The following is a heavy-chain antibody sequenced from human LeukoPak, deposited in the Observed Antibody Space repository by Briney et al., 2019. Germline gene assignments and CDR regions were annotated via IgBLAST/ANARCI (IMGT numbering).Heavy chain of an antibody. Sequence: GGSLRLSCAASGFTFSSYWMSWVRQAPGKGLEWVANIKQDGSEKYYVDSVKGRFTISRDNAKNSLYLQMNSLRAEDTAVYYCARDPSILVTTGPFLDYWGQGTLVTVSS. V-gene: IGHV3-7*01. D-gene: IGHD6-6*01. CDR2: IKQDGSEK. J-gene: IGHJ4*02. CDR1: GFTFSSYW. CDR3: ARDPSILVTTGPFLDY.